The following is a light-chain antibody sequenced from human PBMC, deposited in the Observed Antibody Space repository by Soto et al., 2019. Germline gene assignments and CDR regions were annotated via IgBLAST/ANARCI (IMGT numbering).Light chain of an antibody. CDR3: AAWDDSLSGVV. V-gene: IGLV1-47*01. Sequence: QSVLTQPPSASGTPGQRVTISCSGSSSNIGSNYVYWYQQLPGTAPKLLIYRNNQRHSGVPDRFSGSKSVTSASLAISGLRSEDEADYYCAAWDDSLSGVVFGGGTKLTVL. J-gene: IGLJ2*01. CDR1: SSNIGSNY. CDR2: RNN.